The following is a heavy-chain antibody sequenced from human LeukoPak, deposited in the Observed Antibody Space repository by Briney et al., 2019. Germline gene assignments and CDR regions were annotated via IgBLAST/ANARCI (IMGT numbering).Heavy chain of an antibody. Sequence: GGSLRLSCAVSGFSVNDNYMSWVRQAPGKGLQWVSVMFPDGRTYYPDSVKGRFTISRDLARNTLLLQMHSLRADDTAVHYCARTNPVYGDYDYWGQGTLVTVSS. CDR1: GFSVNDNY. V-gene: IGHV3-53*01. CDR3: ARTNPVYGDYDY. D-gene: IGHD4-17*01. CDR2: MFPDGRT. J-gene: IGHJ4*02.